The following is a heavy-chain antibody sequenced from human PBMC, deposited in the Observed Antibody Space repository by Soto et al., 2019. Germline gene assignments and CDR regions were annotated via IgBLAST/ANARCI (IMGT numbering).Heavy chain of an antibody. Sequence: GGSLRLSCAASGFTFSAHSMNWVRQAPGKGLEWVSYISSSSSTIYYADSVRGRFTISRDNAKNSLFLQMNSLRAEDTAVYYCARDQFDTGNDAFDIWGQGTMVTVSS. D-gene: IGHD2-2*02. V-gene: IGHV3-48*01. J-gene: IGHJ3*02. CDR1: GFTFSAHS. CDR3: ARDQFDTGNDAFDI. CDR2: ISSSSSTI.